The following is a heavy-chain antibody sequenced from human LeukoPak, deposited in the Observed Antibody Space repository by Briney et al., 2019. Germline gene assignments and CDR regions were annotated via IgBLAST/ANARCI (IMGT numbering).Heavy chain of an antibody. Sequence: PSETLSLTCTVSGDSLSSFYWSWIRQPPGKGLEWIGYIYYSGSTNYNPSLKSRVTISVDTSKKQFSLRLSSVTAADTAVYYCARRYDSSLSYYYYMDVWGKGTTVTVSS. V-gene: IGHV4-59*08. CDR1: GDSLSSFY. D-gene: IGHD3-22*01. CDR3: ARRYDSSLSYYYYMDV. J-gene: IGHJ6*03. CDR2: IYYSGST.